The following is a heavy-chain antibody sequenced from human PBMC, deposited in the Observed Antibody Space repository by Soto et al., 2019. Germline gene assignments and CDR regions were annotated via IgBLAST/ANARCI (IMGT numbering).Heavy chain of an antibody. CDR3: AKDLDVVLPGVVFGGSYGMDV. J-gene: IGHJ6*02. Sequence: QVQLVQSGGGVVQPGRSLRLSCAASGFTFGSYGVHWVRQAPGKGLEWVAVISYDGSHKYYADSVKGRFTISRDNSKSTLYLQMDSLRAEDTAVYYCAKDLDVVLPGVVFGGSYGMDVWGQGTTVTVSS. D-gene: IGHD2-2*01. CDR2: ISYDGSHK. V-gene: IGHV3-30*18. CDR1: GFTFGSYG.